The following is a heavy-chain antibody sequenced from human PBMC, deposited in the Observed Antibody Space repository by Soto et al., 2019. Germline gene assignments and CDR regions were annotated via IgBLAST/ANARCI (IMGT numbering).Heavy chain of an antibody. CDR1: GGCISSGGYY. Sequence: QVQLQESGPGLVKPSQTRSLTCTVAGGCISSGGYYWSWIRQHPGKGLEWIGYIYYSGSTYYNPSLKSRVTISVDTSKNQFSLKLSSVTAADTAVYYCAREDHDSSGYYFQPWGQGTLVTVSS. CDR3: AREDHDSSGYYFQP. V-gene: IGHV4-31*03. CDR2: IYYSGST. J-gene: IGHJ1*01. D-gene: IGHD3-22*01.